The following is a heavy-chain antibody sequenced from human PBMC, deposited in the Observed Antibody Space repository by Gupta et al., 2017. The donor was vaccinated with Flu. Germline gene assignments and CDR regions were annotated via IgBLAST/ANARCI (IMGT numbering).Heavy chain of an antibody. D-gene: IGHD3-3*01. Sequence: QVQLVESGGGAVQPGKSLRLSCTASGFTFSNYGMHWVRQAPGSGLEWVAVISYDGSHQSYSDSVKGRFTISRDNSKNTQYLQRKSLRPEDTAVYYCAKIETQDYDYGSGYYSIMDVWGKGTTVTVSS. CDR3: AKIETQDYDYGSGYYSIMDV. V-gene: IGHV3-30*18. CDR2: ISYDGSHQ. CDR1: GFTFSNYG. J-gene: IGHJ6*03.